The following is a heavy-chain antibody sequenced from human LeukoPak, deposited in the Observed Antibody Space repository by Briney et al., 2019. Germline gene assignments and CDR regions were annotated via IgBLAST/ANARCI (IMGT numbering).Heavy chain of an antibody. CDR1: GYSISSGYY. Sequence: SETLSLTCTVSGYSISSGYYWGWTRQPPGKGLEWIGSIYHSGSTYYNPSLKSRVTISVDTSKNQSSLKLSSVTAADTAVYYCARVGYYDSSGYFPYWGQGTLVTVSS. D-gene: IGHD3-22*01. CDR3: ARVGYYDSSGYFPY. CDR2: IYHSGST. V-gene: IGHV4-38-2*02. J-gene: IGHJ4*02.